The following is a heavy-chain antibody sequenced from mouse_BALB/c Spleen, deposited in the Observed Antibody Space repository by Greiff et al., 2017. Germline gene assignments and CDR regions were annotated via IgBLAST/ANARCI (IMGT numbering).Heavy chain of an antibody. CDR3: ARLGGFGGAMDY. V-gene: IGHV3-8*02. Sequence: VQLKQSGPSLVKPSQTLSLTCSVTGDSITSGYWNWIRKFPGNKLEYMGYISYSGSTYYNPSLKSRISITRDTSKNQYYLQLNSVTTEDTATYYCARLGGFGGAMDYWGQGTSVTVSS. J-gene: IGHJ4*01. CDR1: GDSITSGY. CDR2: ISYSGST. D-gene: IGHD1-2*01.